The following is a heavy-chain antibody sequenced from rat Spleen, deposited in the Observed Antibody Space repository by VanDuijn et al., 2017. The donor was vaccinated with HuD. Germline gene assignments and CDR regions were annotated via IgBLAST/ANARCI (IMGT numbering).Heavy chain of an antibody. V-gene: IGHV5-22*01. CDR2: ISYDGGRA. Sequence: EVQLVESGGGLVQPGRSLKLSCAASGFTFSDYYMAWVRQAPKRGLEWVASISYDGGRAYYRDSVKGRFTISRDNAKSTLYLQMNSLQTGDTATYYCARADVASISTDGFWGQGVMVTVSS. CDR3: ARADVASISTDGF. CDR1: GFTFSDYY. D-gene: IGHD1-2*01. J-gene: IGHJ2*01.